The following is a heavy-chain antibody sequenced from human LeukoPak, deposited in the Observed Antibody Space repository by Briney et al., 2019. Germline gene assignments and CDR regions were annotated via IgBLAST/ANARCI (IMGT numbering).Heavy chain of an antibody. CDR3: AKDARGYSSGYTRFDWFDP. D-gene: IGHD5-18*01. J-gene: IGHJ5*02. V-gene: IGHV3-53*01. CDR1: GFTVSSNY. CDR2: IYSGGST. Sequence: GGSLRLSCAASGFTVSSNYMSWVRQAPGKGLEWVSVIYSGGSTYYADSVKGRFTISRDNSKNTLFLQMNLRAEDTAVYYCAKDARGYSSGYTRFDWFDPWGQGTLVTVSS.